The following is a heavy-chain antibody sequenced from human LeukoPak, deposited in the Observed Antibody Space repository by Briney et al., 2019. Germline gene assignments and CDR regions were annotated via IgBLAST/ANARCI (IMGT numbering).Heavy chain of an antibody. J-gene: IGHJ4*02. V-gene: IGHV1-69*05. Sequence: SVKVSCKASGGPFSSLATYWVRQAPGQGLELMGGIIPLFGTPDYAQKFQGRVTVTTDESTSTAYMELSSLRSDDTAVYYCARLMTTYYYFDYWGQGTLVAVAS. CDR3: ARLMTTYYYFDY. CDR2: IIPLFGTP. CDR1: GGPFSSLA. D-gene: IGHD4-11*01.